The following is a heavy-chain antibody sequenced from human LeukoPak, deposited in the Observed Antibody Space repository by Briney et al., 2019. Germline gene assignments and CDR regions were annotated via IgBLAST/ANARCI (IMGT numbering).Heavy chain of an antibody. CDR3: AISGYTFDY. CDR1: GGSFSGYY. V-gene: IGHV4-34*01. CDR2: INHSGST. D-gene: IGHD3-22*01. Sequence: SETLSPTCAVYGGSFSGYYWSWIRQPPGKGLEWIGEINHSGSTNYNPSLKSRVTISVDTSKNQFSLKLSSVTAADTAVYYCAISGYTFDYWGQGTLVTVSS. J-gene: IGHJ4*02.